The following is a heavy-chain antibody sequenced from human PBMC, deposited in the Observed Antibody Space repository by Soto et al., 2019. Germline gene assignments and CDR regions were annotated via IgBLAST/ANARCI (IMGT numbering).Heavy chain of an antibody. CDR3: ARDTRRYSSGFEYFQH. CDR1: GFTFSSYG. V-gene: IGHV3-33*01. CDR2: IWYDGSNK. J-gene: IGHJ1*01. Sequence: GGSLRLSCAASGFTFSSYGMHWVRQAPGKGLEWVAVIWYDGSNKYYADSVKGRFTISRDNSKNTLYLQMNSLRAEDTAVYYCARDTRRYSSGFEYFQHWGQGTLVTVSS. D-gene: IGHD6-19*01.